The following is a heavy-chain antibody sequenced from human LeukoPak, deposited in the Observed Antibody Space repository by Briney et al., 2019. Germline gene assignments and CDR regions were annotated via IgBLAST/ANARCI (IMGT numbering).Heavy chain of an antibody. Sequence: SCKASGYTFTGYYMHWVRQAPGKGLEWVSYISSSGSTIYYADSVKGRFTTSRDNAKNSLYLQMNSLRAEDTAAYYCARADTAMDYYYYYMDVWGKGTTVTISS. CDR3: ARADTAMDYYYYYMDV. CDR1: GYTFTGYY. V-gene: IGHV3-48*03. D-gene: IGHD5-18*01. CDR2: ISSSGSTI. J-gene: IGHJ6*03.